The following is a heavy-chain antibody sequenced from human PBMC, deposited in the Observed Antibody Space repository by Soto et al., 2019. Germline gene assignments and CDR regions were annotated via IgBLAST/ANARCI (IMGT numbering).Heavy chain of an antibody. CDR2: IYYSGST. CDR1: VGSISSSSYY. CDR3: AREDILTGYYPTYYFDY. V-gene: IGHV4-61*01. Sequence: SETLSLTCTVSVGSISSSSYYWSWIRQPPGKGLEWIGYIYYSGSTNYNPSLKSRVTISVDTSKNQFSLKLSSVTAADTAVYYCAREDILTGYYPTYYFDYWGQGTLVTVSS. D-gene: IGHD3-9*01. J-gene: IGHJ4*02.